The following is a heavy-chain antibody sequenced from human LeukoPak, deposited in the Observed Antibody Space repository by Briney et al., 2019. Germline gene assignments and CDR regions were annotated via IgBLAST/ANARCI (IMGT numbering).Heavy chain of an antibody. D-gene: IGHD6-19*01. J-gene: IGHJ5*02. CDR2: INHSGST. CDR3: ARGTAVAGT. Sequence: SETLSLTCTVSGGSISNYYWSWIRQPPGKGLEWIGEINHSGSTNYNPSLKSRVTISVDTSKNQFSLKLSSVTAADTAVYYCARGTAVAGTWGQGTLVTVSS. V-gene: IGHV4-34*01. CDR1: GGSISNYY.